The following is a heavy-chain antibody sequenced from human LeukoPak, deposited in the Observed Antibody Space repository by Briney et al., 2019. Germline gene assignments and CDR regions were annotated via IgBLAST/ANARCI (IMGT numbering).Heavy chain of an antibody. CDR3: TRGTTDDAFDI. CDR1: GYTLTSYY. Sequence: ASVKVSCKASGYTLTSYYMHWVRQAPGQGLEWMGIINPSGGSTSYAQKFQGRVAMTRDTSTSTVYMELSSLRSEDTAVYYCTRGTTDDAFDIWGQGTMVTVSS. J-gene: IGHJ3*02. D-gene: IGHD2/OR15-2a*01. V-gene: IGHV1-46*03. CDR2: INPSGGST.